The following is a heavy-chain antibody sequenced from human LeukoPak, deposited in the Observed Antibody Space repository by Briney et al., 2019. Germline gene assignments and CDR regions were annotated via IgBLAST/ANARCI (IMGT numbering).Heavy chain of an antibody. D-gene: IGHD2-2*01. Sequence: SETLSLTCAVYGGSFSGYYWSWIRQPPGKGLEWIGEINHSGSTNYSPSLKSRVTISVDTSKNQFSLKLSSVTAADTAVYYCARLALGYCSSTSCYAYYYYMDVWGKGTTVTISS. CDR2: INHSGST. CDR3: ARLALGYCSSTSCYAYYYYMDV. V-gene: IGHV4-34*01. CDR1: GGSFSGYY. J-gene: IGHJ6*03.